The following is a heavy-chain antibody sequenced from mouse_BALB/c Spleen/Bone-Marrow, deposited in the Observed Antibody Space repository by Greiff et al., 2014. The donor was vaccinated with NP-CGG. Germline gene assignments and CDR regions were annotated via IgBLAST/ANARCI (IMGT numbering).Heavy chain of an antibody. V-gene: IGHV1S132*01. J-gene: IGHJ1*01. CDR2: IFPGTGTT. Sequence: VQLQQSGAELVKPGASVKLSCKTSGYTFTSYWIQWVKQRPGQGLGWIGEIFPGTGTTYYNEKFKGKATLTIDTSSSTAYMQLSSLTSEDSAVYFCAREGSRLRGYLDVWGAGTTVTVSS. CDR1: GYTFTSYW. D-gene: IGHD1-1*01. CDR3: AREGSRLRGYLDV.